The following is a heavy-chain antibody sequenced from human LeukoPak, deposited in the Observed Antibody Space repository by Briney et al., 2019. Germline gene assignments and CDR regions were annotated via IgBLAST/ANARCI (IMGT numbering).Heavy chain of an antibody. D-gene: IGHD6-19*01. CDR3: ARDSHYATSGWDFDY. CDR1: GFTFSSYA. V-gene: IGHV3-23*01. CDR2: ISGSDGSA. Sequence: PGGSLRLSCAASGFTFSSYAMSWVRQAPGKGLEWVSAISGSDGSAYCADSVKGRFTISRDNSKNTVYLQMNSLRAEDTAVYYCARDSHYATSGWDFDYWGQGTLVTVSS. J-gene: IGHJ4*02.